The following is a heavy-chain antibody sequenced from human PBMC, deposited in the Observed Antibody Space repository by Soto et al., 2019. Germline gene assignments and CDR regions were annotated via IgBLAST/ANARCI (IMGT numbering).Heavy chain of an antibody. CDR1: GFMCSTTD. Sequence: GGSLRLSCAASGFMCSTTDMSWVRQAPGKGLEGVTTIEGSGAITYYADSVKGRFIISRDNSRNTVYLQMDSLTADDTAVYYCVKNSGWFNTWGQGTLVTVSS. J-gene: IGHJ5*02. CDR3: VKNSGWFNT. V-gene: IGHV3-23*01. D-gene: IGHD3-10*01. CDR2: IEGSGAIT.